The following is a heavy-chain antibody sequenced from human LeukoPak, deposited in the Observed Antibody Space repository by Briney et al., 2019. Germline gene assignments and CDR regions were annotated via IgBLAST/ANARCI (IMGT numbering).Heavy chain of an antibody. CDR1: GFTFSSYE. CDR2: ISSSGSTI. J-gene: IGHJ4*02. D-gene: IGHD2-15*01. V-gene: IGHV3-48*03. CDR3: AKDQSCSGGSCYWGYFDY. Sequence: PGGSLRLSCAASGFTFSSYEMNWVRQAPGKGLEWVSYISSSGSTIYYADSVKGRFTISRDNSKNTLYLQMNSLRAEDTAVYYCAKDQSCSGGSCYWGYFDYWGQGTLVTVSS.